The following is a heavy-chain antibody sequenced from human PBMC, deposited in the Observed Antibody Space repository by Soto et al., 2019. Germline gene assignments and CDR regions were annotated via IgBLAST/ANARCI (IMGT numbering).Heavy chain of an antibody. Sequence: QVQLVESGGGVVQPGRSLRLSCAASGFTFSSYAMHWVRQAPGKGLEWVAVISYDGSNKDYADSVKGRFTISRDNSKNTLYLQMNSLRAEDTAVYYCARMVALSGITIFGGEERFDYWGQGTLVTVSS. V-gene: IGHV3-30-3*01. CDR2: ISYDGSNK. J-gene: IGHJ4*02. D-gene: IGHD3-3*01. CDR3: ARMVALSGITIFGGEERFDY. CDR1: GFTFSSYA.